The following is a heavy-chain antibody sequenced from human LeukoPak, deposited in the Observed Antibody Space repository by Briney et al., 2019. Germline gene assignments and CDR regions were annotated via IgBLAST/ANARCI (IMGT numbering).Heavy chain of an antibody. V-gene: IGHV4-39*01. Sequence: SETLSLTCTVSGGSISSSSYYWGWIRQPPGKGLEWIGSIYYSGSTYYNPSLKSRVTISVDTSKNQFSLKLSSVTAADTAVYYCARHSEQQHLFDYWGQGTLVTVSS. CDR3: ARHSEQQHLFDY. CDR1: GGSISSSSYY. J-gene: IGHJ4*02. D-gene: IGHD6-13*01. CDR2: IYYSGST.